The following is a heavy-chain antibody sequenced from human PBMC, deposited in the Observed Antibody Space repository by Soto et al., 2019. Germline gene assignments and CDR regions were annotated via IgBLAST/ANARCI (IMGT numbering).Heavy chain of an antibody. CDR3: ARDPSEGRVGNWFES. CDR1: GFTFSRYG. D-gene: IGHD2-2*01. J-gene: IGHJ5*01. Sequence: EVQHVESGGGLVKPGGSLRLSCAASGFTFSRYGMNWLRQAPGKGLEWVASISSRTSYVYYADSVKGRFSTSRDNAKNILYLEMDGLRTEDTAVYYCARDPSEGRVGNWFESWGQGTLVTVSS. CDR2: ISSRTSYV. V-gene: IGHV3-21*02.